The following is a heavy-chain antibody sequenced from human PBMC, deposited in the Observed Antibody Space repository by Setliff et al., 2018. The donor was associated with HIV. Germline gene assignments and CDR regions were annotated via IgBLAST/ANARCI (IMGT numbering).Heavy chain of an antibody. CDR3: ASRGQYYYDSSGYGRDI. V-gene: IGHV5-10-1*01. CDR1: GYSFTSYW. Sequence: GESLKISCKGSGYSFTSYWISWVRQMPGKGLEWMGRIDPSDSYTNYGPSFQGHVTISADKSISTAYLQWSSLKASDTAMYYCASRGQYYYDSSGYGRDIWGQGTMVTVSS. J-gene: IGHJ3*02. D-gene: IGHD3-22*01. CDR2: IDPSDSYT.